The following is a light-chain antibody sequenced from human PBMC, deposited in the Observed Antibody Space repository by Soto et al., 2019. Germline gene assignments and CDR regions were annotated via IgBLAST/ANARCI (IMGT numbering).Light chain of an antibody. CDR3: QQYKNWPWT. J-gene: IGKJ1*01. CDR2: GAS. Sequence: EIVLTQSPDTLSVSPGERATISCRASQSVSINLAWYQQKPGQAPRLLIYGASSRATGFPARFSGSGSGTDFTLTISSLQSEDFAVYYCQQYKNWPWTFGQGTKVDIK. CDR1: QSVSIN. V-gene: IGKV3D-15*01.